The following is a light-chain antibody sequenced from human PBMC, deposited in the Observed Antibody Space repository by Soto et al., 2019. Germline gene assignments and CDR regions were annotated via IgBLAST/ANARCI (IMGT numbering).Light chain of an antibody. CDR1: QSISTY. J-gene: IGKJ3*01. CDR3: QQSYSIPPT. Sequence: DIQITQSPSSRSASVGERVTITFRASQSISTYLNWYQQKPGKAPKLLIYAASSLQSGVPSRFSGSGSGTDFTLTISSLQPEDFATYYCQQSYSIPPTFGPGTKVDIK. CDR2: AAS. V-gene: IGKV1-39*01.